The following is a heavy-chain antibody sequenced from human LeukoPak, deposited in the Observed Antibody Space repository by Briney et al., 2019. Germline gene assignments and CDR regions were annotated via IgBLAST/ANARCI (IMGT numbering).Heavy chain of an antibody. CDR1: GYTLTSYD. Sequence: ASVKVSCKASGYTLTSYDINWVRQATGQGLEWMGWMNPNSGRTGYAQNFQGRITITRNTSISTAYMELSSLRSEDTAVYYCARDYGGNSGWFDPWGQGILVTVSS. J-gene: IGHJ5*02. V-gene: IGHV1-8*01. CDR3: ARDYGGNSGWFDP. CDR2: MNPNSGRT. D-gene: IGHD4-23*01.